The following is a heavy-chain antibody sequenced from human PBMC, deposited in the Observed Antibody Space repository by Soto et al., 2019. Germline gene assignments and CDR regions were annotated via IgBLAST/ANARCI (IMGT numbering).Heavy chain of an antibody. J-gene: IGHJ4*02. CDR2: IYYNGIT. V-gene: IGHV4-59*01. D-gene: IGHD3-22*01. CDR3: ARGGRYYYDNTGPFYFEH. CDR1: GGSISNYY. Sequence: SETLSLTCTVSGGSISNYYWSWIRQPPGNELEWIAYIYYNGITNYNPSLKSRVTISVDTSKNQFSLTLTSVTAADTAVYYCARGGRYYYDNTGPFYFEHWGQGTLVTVSS.